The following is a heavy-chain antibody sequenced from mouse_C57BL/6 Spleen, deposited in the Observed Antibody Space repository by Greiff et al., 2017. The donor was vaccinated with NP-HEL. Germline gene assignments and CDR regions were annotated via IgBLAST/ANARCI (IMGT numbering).Heavy chain of an antibody. CDR3: ARGIYDYDRYFDV. CDR2: ISSGSSTI. J-gene: IGHJ1*03. D-gene: IGHD2-4*01. V-gene: IGHV5-17*01. Sequence: EVKLQESGGGLVKPGGSLKLSCAASGFTFSDYGMHWVRQAPEKGLEWVAYISSGSSTIYYADTVKGRFTISRDNAKNTLFLQMTSLRSEDTAMYYCARGIYDYDRYFDVWGTGTTVTVSS. CDR1: GFTFSDYG.